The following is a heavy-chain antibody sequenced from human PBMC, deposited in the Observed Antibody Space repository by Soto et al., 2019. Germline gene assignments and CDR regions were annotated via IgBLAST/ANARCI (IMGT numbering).Heavy chain of an antibody. CDR2: IYYSGST. V-gene: IGHV4-39*01. CDR3: ARQQWSGYDYGDFDY. Sequence: SETLSLTCTVSGGSISSSSYYWGWIRQPPGKGLEWIGSIYYSGSTYYNPSLKSRVTISVDTSKNQFSLKLSSVTAADTAVYYCARQQWSGYDYGDFDYWGQGTLVTVSS. D-gene: IGHD5-12*01. J-gene: IGHJ4*02. CDR1: GGSISSSSYY.